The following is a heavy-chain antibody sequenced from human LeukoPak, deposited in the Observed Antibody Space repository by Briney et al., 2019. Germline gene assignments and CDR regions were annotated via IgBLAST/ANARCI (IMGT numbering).Heavy chain of an antibody. V-gene: IGHV4-61*01. CDR1: GGSVSSGSYY. J-gene: IGHJ1*01. CDR3: ARGEQPDL. D-gene: IGHD1-26*01. CDR2: IYYSGST. Sequence: SETLSLTCTVSGGSVSSGSYYWSWIRQPPGKGLEWIGYIYYSGSTNYNPSLKSRVTISVDTSKNQFSLKLSSVTAADTAVYYCARGEQPDLWGQGTLVTVSS.